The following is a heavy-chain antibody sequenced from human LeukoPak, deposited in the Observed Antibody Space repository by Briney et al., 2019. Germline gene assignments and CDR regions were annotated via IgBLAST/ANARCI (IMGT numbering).Heavy chain of an antibody. CDR3: ARGAMIVASCMDV. Sequence: ASVKVSCKASGYTFTSYYMHWVRQAPGQGLEWMGIINPSGGSTSYAQKFQGRVAMTRDMSTSPVYMELSSLRSEDTAVYYCARGAMIVASCMDVWGKGTTVTVSS. D-gene: IGHD3-22*01. CDR2: INPSGGST. J-gene: IGHJ6*03. CDR1: GYTFTSYY. V-gene: IGHV1-46*01.